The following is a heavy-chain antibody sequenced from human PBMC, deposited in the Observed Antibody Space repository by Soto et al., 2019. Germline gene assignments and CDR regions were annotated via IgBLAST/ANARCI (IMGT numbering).Heavy chain of an antibody. CDR3: AKGRLRLGEFSLGQ. D-gene: IGHD3-16*02. Sequence: GGSLRLSCAASGFTFSSYAMSWVRKDPGKGLEWVSAISGSGGSTYYADSVKGRFTISRDNSKNTLYLQMNSLIAEDTAVYYCAKGRLRLGEFSLGQWGQGTLVTVSS. CDR2: ISGSGGST. V-gene: IGHV3-23*01. CDR1: GFTFSSYA. J-gene: IGHJ4*02.